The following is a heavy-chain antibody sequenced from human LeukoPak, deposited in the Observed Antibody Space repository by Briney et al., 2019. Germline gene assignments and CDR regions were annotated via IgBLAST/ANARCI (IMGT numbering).Heavy chain of an antibody. CDR3: ARQVTATGPVDY. CDR2: ICYSGST. V-gene: IGHV4-59*08. D-gene: IGHD6-13*01. Sequence: PSETLSLTCSVSGASISSHYWSWIRQPPGKGLEWIGYICYSGSTNYNPSLKSRVTMSIDTSKNQFSLKLSSVTAADTAVYYCARQVTATGPVDYWGQGTLVTVSS. J-gene: IGHJ4*02. CDR1: GASISSHY.